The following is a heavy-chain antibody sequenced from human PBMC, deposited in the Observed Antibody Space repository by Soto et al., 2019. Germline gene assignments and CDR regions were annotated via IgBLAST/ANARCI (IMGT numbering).Heavy chain of an antibody. V-gene: IGHV4-61*01. CDR3: ARSGAGSGWL. J-gene: IGHJ4*02. D-gene: IGHD6-19*01. Sequence: QVQLQESGPGLVKTSETLSLTCTVSGGSVSSGRYYWSWSRQPPGKGLEWIGYIYYSGSTNYKSSLRSRVTISLDTSKNQFSLNLSSVTAADTAVYYCARSGAGSGWLGGQGTLVTVSS. CDR2: IYYSGST. CDR1: GGSVSSGRYY.